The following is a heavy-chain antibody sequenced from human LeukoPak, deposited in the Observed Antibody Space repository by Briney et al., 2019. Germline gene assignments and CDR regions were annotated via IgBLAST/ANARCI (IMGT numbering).Heavy chain of an antibody. D-gene: IGHD6-13*01. CDR3: ARGGIAAAGLRFDY. V-gene: IGHV4-61*02. CDR2: IYTSGST. Sequence: ETSQTLSLTCTVSGGSISSGSYYWSWIRQPAGKGLEWIGRIYTSGSTSYNPSLKSRVTISVDTSKNQFSLKLSSVTAADTAVYYCARGGIAAAGLRFDYWGQGTLVTVSS. J-gene: IGHJ4*02. CDR1: GGSISSGSYY.